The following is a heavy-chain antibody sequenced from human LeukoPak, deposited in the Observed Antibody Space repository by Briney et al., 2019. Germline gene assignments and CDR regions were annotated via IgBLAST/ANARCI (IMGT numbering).Heavy chain of an antibody. V-gene: IGHV3-23*01. CDR2: ISGSGGST. CDR3: ATGSCSSSTCYRRY. CDR1: GFTFSSYA. Sequence: GGSLRLSCAASGFTFSSYAMSWVRQAPGKGLEWVSAISGSGGSTYYADSGKVRLPISRDNSKNTLYLQMNSLRAEDTAVFYCATGSCSSSTCYRRYWGQGTLVTVSS. J-gene: IGHJ4*02. D-gene: IGHD2-2*02.